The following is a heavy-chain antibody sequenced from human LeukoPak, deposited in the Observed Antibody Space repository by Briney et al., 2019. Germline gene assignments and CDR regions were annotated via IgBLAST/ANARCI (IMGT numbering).Heavy chain of an antibody. CDR3: ARRKEVQTTFDY. J-gene: IGHJ4*02. V-gene: IGHV3-7*01. CDR2: IKEDGGGT. D-gene: IGHD4/OR15-4a*01. Sequence: PGGSLRLSCVASGFVFSNYWMSWVRQAPGKGLEWVANIKEDGGGTYYVDSVKGRFTISRDNAKNSLDLQMDSLRDEDTAVYYCARRKEVQTTFDYWGQGTLVTVSS. CDR1: GFVFSNYW.